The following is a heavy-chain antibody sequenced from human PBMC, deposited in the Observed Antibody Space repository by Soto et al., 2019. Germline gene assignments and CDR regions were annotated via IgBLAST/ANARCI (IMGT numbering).Heavy chain of an antibody. V-gene: IGHV4-39*01. D-gene: IGHD6-13*01. J-gene: IGHJ6*04. CDR2: IYYSGST. Sequence: SETLSLTCTVSGGSISSSSDYWGWIRQPPGKGLEWIGSIYYSGSTYYNPSLKSRVTISVDTSKNQFSLKLSSVTAADTAVYYCARQQQLVGPLDVWGKGTTVTVSS. CDR1: GGSISSSSDY. CDR3: ARQQQLVGPLDV.